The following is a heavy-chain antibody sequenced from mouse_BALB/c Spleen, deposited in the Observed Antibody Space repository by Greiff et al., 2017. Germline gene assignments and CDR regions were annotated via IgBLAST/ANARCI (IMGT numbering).Heavy chain of an antibody. CDR2: ISSGGSYT. J-gene: IGHJ4*01. CDR3: ARQAYYGNYGRAMDY. D-gene: IGHD2-10*01. V-gene: IGHV5-6*01. CDR1: GFTFSSYG. Sequence: EVQVVESGGDLVKPGGSLKLSCAASGFTFSSYGMSWVRQTPDKRLEWVATISSGGSYTYYPDSVKGRFTISRDNAKNTLYLQMSSLKSEDTAMYYCARQAYYGNYGRAMDYRGQGTSVTGSS.